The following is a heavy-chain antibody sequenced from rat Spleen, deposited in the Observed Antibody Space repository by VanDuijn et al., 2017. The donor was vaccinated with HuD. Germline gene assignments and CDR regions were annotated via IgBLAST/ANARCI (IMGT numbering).Heavy chain of an antibody. CDR2: ISTSGDST. V-gene: IGHV5-25*01. CDR3: ARPSYGYPFAY. D-gene: IGHD1-7*01. Sequence: EVELVESGGGLVQPGRSMKLSCAVSGITFSKYGMVWVRQAPTKGLEWVASISTSGDSTYYRDSVKGRFTISRDNAKSSLYLQVDSLRSEDTATYYCARPSYGYPFAYWGQGTLVTVSS. J-gene: IGHJ3*01. CDR1: GITFSKYG.